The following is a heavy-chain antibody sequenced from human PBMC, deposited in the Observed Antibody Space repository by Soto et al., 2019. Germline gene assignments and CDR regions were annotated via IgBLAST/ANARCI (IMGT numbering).Heavy chain of an antibody. CDR1: GFTVSSNY. J-gene: IGHJ6*02. D-gene: IGHD1-20*01. V-gene: IGHV3-53*02. CDR3: ASGIRDYYYGMDV. Sequence: EVQLVETGGGLIQPGGSLRLSCAASGFTVSSNYMSWVRQAPGKGLEWVSVIYSGGSTYYADSVKGRFTISRDNSKNTLYLQMNSLRAEDTAVYYCASGIRDYYYGMDVWGQGTTVTVSS. CDR2: IYSGGST.